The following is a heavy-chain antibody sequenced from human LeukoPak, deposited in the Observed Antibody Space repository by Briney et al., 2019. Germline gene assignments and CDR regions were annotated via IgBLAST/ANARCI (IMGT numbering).Heavy chain of an antibody. D-gene: IGHD3-22*01. Sequence: GGSLRLSCAASGFTFSSYAMSWVRQAPGKGLEWASAISGSGGSTYYADSVKGRFTISRDNSKNTLYLQMNSLRAEDTAVYYCAKDLLRGVVVITRFDYWGQGTLVTVSS. V-gene: IGHV3-23*01. J-gene: IGHJ4*02. CDR2: ISGSGGST. CDR1: GFTFSSYA. CDR3: AKDLLRGVVVITRFDY.